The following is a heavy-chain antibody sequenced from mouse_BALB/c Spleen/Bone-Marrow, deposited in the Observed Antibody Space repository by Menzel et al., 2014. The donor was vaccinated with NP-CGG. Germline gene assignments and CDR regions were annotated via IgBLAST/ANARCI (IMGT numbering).Heavy chain of an antibody. D-gene: IGHD2-4*01. Sequence: EVHLVESGGGLVKPGGSLKLSCAASGFTFSDYYMYWVRQTPEKRLEWVATISDGGSYTYYPDSVKGRFTISRDNAKNNLYLQMSNLKSEDTAMYYCAMDYDYDPACFAYWGQGTLVTVSA. V-gene: IGHV5-4*02. J-gene: IGHJ3*01. CDR2: ISDGGSYT. CDR3: AMDYDYDPACFAY. CDR1: GFTFSDYY.